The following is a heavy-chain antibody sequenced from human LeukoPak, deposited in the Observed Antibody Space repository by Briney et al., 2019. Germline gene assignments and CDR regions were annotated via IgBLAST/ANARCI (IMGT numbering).Heavy chain of an antibody. J-gene: IGHJ3*02. V-gene: IGHV3-21*01. Sequence: PGGSLRLSCAAPGFTFSSYSMNWVRQAPGKGLEGVSSISSSSSYIYYADSVKGRFTISRDNAKNSLYLQMNSLRAEDTAVYYCARDSRPSEYARVGNAFDIWGQGTMVTVSS. D-gene: IGHD2-15*01. CDR3: ARDSRPSEYARVGNAFDI. CDR2: ISSSSSYI. CDR1: GFTFSSYS.